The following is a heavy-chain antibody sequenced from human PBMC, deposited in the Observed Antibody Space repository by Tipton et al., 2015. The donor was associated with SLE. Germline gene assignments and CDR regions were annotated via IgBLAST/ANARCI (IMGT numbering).Heavy chain of an antibody. CDR3: ARDYNRWELLGGLDN. D-gene: IGHD1-26*01. V-gene: IGHV3-30-3*01. CDR2: ISYDGSNK. Sequence: SLRLSCAASGFTFSNYAIHWVRQAPGKGLEWVALISYDGSNKYYADSVKGRFTISRDNPKNTLYLQMNGLRTEDTAVYYCARDYNRWELLGGLDNWGQGTLVTVSS. J-gene: IGHJ4*02. CDR1: GFTFSNYA.